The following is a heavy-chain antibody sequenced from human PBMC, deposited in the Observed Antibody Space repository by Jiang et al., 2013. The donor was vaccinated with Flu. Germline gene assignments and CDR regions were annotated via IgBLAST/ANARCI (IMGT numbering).Heavy chain of an antibody. CDR1: GGSITNSTAY. D-gene: IGHD3-3*01. J-gene: IGHJ4*02. V-gene: IGHV4-39*06. Sequence: GLVKPSETLSLTCTVSGGSITNSTAYWDWIRQPPGKGLEWIGSIFYTGNTYYNPSLDSRVTISLDTSKNQITLRLASVTAADTAVYYCARDGATTFGVFIAPLDYWGQGTLVTVSS. CDR3: ARDGATTFGVFIAPLDY. CDR2: IFYTGNT.